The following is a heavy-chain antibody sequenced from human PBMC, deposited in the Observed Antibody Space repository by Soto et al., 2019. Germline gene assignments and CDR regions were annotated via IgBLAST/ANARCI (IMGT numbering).Heavy chain of an antibody. CDR3: ARTTFYDIFTAYYSLFDY. D-gene: IGHD3-9*01. J-gene: IGHJ4*02. V-gene: IGHV4-31*03. CDR2: ISDSGSS. Sequence: QVQLQESGPGLVKPSQTLTLTCTVSGGSINSGRFYWSWIRQHPGKGLEWIGHISDSGSSYYNPSPESRVTISVETSKNQFSLKLSAVTAADTAVYFCARTTFYDIFTAYYSLFDYWGQGTMVTVSS. CDR1: GGSINSGRFY.